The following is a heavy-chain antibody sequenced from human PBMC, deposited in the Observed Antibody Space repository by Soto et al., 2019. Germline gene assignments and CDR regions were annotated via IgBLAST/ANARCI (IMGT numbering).Heavy chain of an antibody. CDR2: LYDGDST. D-gene: IGHD1-26*01. J-gene: IGHJ4*02. Sequence: EVQLVESGGGLIQPGGSLRLSWAASGFTVSTNYMSWVRQAPGKGLEWVSVLYDGDSTYYADSVKGRFTISRDNSKNTLSLQMNGLRAEDTAVYYCARDRWEQYLDYWGQGTLVTVSS. V-gene: IGHV3-53*01. CDR1: GFTVSTNY. CDR3: ARDRWEQYLDY.